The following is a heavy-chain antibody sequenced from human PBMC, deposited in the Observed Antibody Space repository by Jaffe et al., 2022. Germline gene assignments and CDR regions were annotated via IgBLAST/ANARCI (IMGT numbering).Heavy chain of an antibody. CDR2: INHSGST. CDR1: GGSFSGYY. D-gene: IGHD2-2*01. V-gene: IGHV4-34*01. J-gene: IGHJ6*03. Sequence: QVQLQQWGAGLLKPSETLSLTCAVYGGSFSGYYWSWIRQPPGKGLEWIGEINHSGSTNYNPSLKSRVTISVDTSKNQFSLKLSSVTAADTAVYYCARVLKRYCSSTSCYRYYYYYYYMDVWGKGTTVTVSS. CDR3: ARVLKRYCSSTSCYRYYYYYYYMDV.